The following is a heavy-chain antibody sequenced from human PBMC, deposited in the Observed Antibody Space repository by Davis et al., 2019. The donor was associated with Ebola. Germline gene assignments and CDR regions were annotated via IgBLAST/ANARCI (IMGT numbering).Heavy chain of an antibody. J-gene: IGHJ4*02. V-gene: IGHV5-51*01. CDR1: GYSFTSYW. CDR2: IYPGDSDT. Sequence: GESLKISCKGSGYSFTSYWIVWVRQMPGKGLEWMGIIYPGDSDTRYSPSFQGQVTISADKSISTAYLQWSSLKASDTAMYYCAGTRYYDSSGYYSPNFDYWGQGTLVTVSS. D-gene: IGHD3-22*01. CDR3: AGTRYYDSSGYYSPNFDY.